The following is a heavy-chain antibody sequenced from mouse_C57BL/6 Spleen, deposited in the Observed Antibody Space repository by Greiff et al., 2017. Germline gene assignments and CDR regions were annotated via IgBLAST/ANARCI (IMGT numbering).Heavy chain of an antibody. Sequence: VQLKQSGAELVRPGASVKLSCTASGFNINDYYMHWVKQRPEQGLEWIGRIDPADGDTEYAPKFQGKATMTADTSSNTAYLQLSSLTSEDTAVDYGTMGVYSYYWGQGTTLTVSS. CDR2: IDPADGDT. CDR3: TMGVYSYY. D-gene: IGHD1-1*01. CDR1: GFNINDYY. V-gene: IGHV14-1*01. J-gene: IGHJ2*01.